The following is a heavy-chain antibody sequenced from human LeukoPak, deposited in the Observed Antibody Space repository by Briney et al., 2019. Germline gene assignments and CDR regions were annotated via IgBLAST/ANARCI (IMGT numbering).Heavy chain of an antibody. V-gene: IGHV4-39*01. Sequence: PSETLSLTCTVSGGSVSIYEYYWGWIRQPPGKGLEWIGNTYYSGSTYYNPSLKSRLTMSVDTSKNQFSLKMSSVTAADTAVYYCARLSKGRYFDYIFDHWGQGALVTVSS. D-gene: IGHD3-9*01. J-gene: IGHJ4*02. CDR3: ARLSKGRYFDYIFDH. CDR1: GGSVSIYEYY. CDR2: TYYSGST.